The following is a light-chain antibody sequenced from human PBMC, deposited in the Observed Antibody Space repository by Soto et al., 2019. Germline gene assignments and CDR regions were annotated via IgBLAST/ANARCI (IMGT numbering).Light chain of an antibody. V-gene: IGLV1-40*01. J-gene: IGLJ2*01. CDR2: ANI. CDR3: QSFDSSLSGVV. Sequence: QSVLTQPPSVSGAPGQRVTISCTGSNSNIGAGYDVHWYQQLPGTAPKLLIYANINRPSGVPDRFSGSKSGTSASLAIPGLQAEDEADYYCQSFDSSLSGVVFGGGTKLTVL. CDR1: NSNIGAGYD.